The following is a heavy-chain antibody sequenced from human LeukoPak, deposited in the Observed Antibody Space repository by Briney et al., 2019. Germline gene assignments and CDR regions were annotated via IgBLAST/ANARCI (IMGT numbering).Heavy chain of an antibody. CDR3: ARACCSSIPHAFDI. CDR1: GGSISSSNW. D-gene: IGHD2-2*01. V-gene: IGHV4-4*02. Sequence: PSGTLSLTCAVSGGSISSSNWWSWVRQPPGKGLEWIGEIYHSGSTNYNPSLKSRVTISVDKSKNRFSLELSSVYAADTAVYYCARACCSSIPHAFDIWGQGTMVTVSS. J-gene: IGHJ3*02. CDR2: IYHSGST.